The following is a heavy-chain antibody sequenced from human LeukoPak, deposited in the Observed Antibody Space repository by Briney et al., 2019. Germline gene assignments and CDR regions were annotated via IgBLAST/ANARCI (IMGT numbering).Heavy chain of an antibody. D-gene: IGHD3-10*01. CDR3: ATGSHLLWFGELSGFSVEGDV. V-gene: IGHV1-8*01. CDR2: MNPNSGNT. Sequence: GASVEVSCKASGYTFTSYDINWVRQATGQGLEWMGWMNPNSGNTGYAQKFQGRVTMTRNTSISTAYMELSSLRSEDTAVYYCATGSHLLWFGELSGFSVEGDVWGQGTTVTVSS. CDR1: GYTFTSYD. J-gene: IGHJ6*02.